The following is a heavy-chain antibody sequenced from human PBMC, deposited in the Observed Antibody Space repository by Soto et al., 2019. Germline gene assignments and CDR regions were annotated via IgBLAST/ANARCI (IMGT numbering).Heavy chain of an antibody. Sequence: GASVKVSCKASGYTFTSYYMHWVRQAPGQGLEWLGIINISGGSTSYAQKFQGRVTMTRDTSMSTVYMELSSLRSEDTAVYYCARDRQWLINYYYGMDVWGQGTTVTVSS. J-gene: IGHJ6*02. CDR3: ARDRQWLINYYYGMDV. CDR1: GYTFTSYY. CDR2: INISGGST. V-gene: IGHV1-46*01. D-gene: IGHD6-19*01.